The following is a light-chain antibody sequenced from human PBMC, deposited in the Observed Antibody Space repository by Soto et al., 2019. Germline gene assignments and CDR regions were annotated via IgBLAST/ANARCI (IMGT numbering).Light chain of an antibody. CDR2: DAS. V-gene: IGKV1-5*01. CDR3: QQYNSDYT. CDR1: QSISTS. Sequence: DIQMTQSPSTLSASVGDRVTITCRASQSISTSLAWYQQKPGKAPKFLIYDASSLESGVPSRFSGSGSGTEFTLTISSWQPDDFVSYYCQQYNSDYTFGQGTKLEIK. J-gene: IGKJ2*01.